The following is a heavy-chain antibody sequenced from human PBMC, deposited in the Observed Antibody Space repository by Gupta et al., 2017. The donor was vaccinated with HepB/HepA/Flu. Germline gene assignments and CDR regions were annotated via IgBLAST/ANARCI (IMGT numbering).Heavy chain of an antibody. V-gene: IGHV3-23*01. Sequence: EVQLLESGGGLVQPGGSLRLSCAASGFTFSSYAMRWVRQAPGKGLEWVSAISGSGGSTYYADSVKGRFTISRDNSKNTLYLQMNSLRAEDTAVYYCATGAVADIVVVVAATRVLGFHWGQGTLVTVSS. CDR2: ISGSGGST. CDR3: ATGAVADIVVVVAATRVLGFH. J-gene: IGHJ4*02. D-gene: IGHD2-15*01. CDR1: GFTFSSYA.